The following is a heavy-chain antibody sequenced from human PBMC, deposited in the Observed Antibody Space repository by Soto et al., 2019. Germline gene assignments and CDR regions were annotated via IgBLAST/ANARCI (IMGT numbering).Heavy chain of an antibody. Sequence: QVQLVQSGAEVKKPGSSVKVSCKASGGTFSSYAISWVRQAPGQGLEWMGGIIPIFGTANYAQKFQGRVTITADEPTSTAYMELSSLRSEDTGVYYCARGQRISTSCYRQANYYYYGMDVWGQGTTVTVSS. CDR3: ARGQRISTSCYRQANYYYYGMDV. J-gene: IGHJ6*02. V-gene: IGHV1-69*12. D-gene: IGHD2-2*01. CDR2: IIPIFGTA. CDR1: GGTFSSYA.